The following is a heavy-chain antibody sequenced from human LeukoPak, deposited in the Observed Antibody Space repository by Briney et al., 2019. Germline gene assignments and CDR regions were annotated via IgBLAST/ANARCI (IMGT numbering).Heavy chain of an antibody. CDR1: GGSFSGYY. CDR3: ARVGYYYYYYGMDV. J-gene: IGHJ6*02. D-gene: IGHD1-26*01. CDR2: INHSGST. V-gene: IGHV4-34*01. Sequence: SETLSLTCAVYGGSFSGYYWSWIRQPPGKGLEWIGEINHSGSTNYNPSLKSRVTISVDPSKNQFSLKLSSVTAADTAVYYCARVGYYYYYYGMDVWGQGTTVSVSS.